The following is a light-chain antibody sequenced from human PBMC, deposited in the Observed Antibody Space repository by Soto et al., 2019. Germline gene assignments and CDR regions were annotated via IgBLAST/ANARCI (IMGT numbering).Light chain of an antibody. J-gene: IGKJ2*01. CDR2: AAS. V-gene: IGKV1-9*01. CDR1: HGISSY. CDR3: QQLNSYLYT. Sequence: DIQLTQSPSFLAASVGDRVTITCRASHGISSYLAWYQQKPGKAPKLLIYAASTLQSGVPSRFSGSGSGTEFTLTIISLQPEDFATYYCQQLNSYLYTFGQGTKLEIK.